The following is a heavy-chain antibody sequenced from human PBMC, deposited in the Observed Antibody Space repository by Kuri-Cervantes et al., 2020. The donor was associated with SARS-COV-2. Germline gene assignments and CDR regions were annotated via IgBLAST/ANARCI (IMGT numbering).Heavy chain of an antibody. CDR2: INHSGST. CDR1: GGSFSGYY. Sequence: SETLSLTCAVYGGSFSGYYWSWIRQPPGKGLGWIGEINHSGSTNYNPSLKSRVTISVDTSKNQFSLKLSSVTAADTAVYYCARGRSRITIFGVVISGVGYYFDYWGQGTLVTVSS. D-gene: IGHD3-3*01. V-gene: IGHV4-34*01. CDR3: ARGRSRITIFGVVISGVGYYFDY. J-gene: IGHJ4*02.